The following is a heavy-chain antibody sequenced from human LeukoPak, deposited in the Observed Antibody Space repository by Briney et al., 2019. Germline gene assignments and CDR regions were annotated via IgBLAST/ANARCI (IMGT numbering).Heavy chain of an antibody. Sequence: SETLSLTCTVSGGSISSYYWSWIRQPPGKGLEWIGYIHHTGSTSYNPSLKSRVTMSVDTSKNQFSLKLSSVTAADTAVYYCARVEEGYGSGRRENYYYYMDVWGKGTTVTISS. CDR1: GGSISSYY. D-gene: IGHD3-10*01. V-gene: IGHV4-59*01. J-gene: IGHJ6*03. CDR3: ARVEEGYGSGRRENYYYYMDV. CDR2: IHHTGST.